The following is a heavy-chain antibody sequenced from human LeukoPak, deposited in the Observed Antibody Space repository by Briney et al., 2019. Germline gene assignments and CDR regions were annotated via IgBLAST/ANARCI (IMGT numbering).Heavy chain of an antibody. CDR3: ARGAAAAFDY. J-gene: IGHJ4*02. Sequence: SETLSLTCTVSGGSITSGSYHWSWIRQPAGKGLEWIGRIYTSGSTNYNPSLKNRVTISVDTSKNQFSLRLSSVTAADTAVYYCARGAAAAFDYWGQGTLVTVSS. D-gene: IGHD6-13*01. CDR2: IYTSGST. V-gene: IGHV4-61*02. CDR1: GGSITSGSYH.